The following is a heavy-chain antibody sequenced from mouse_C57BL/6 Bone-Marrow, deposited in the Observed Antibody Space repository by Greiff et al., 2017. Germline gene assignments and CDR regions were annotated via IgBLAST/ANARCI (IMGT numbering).Heavy chain of an antibody. Sequence: EVQLQESGGGLVQPGGSMKLSCVASGFTFSNYWMNWVRQSPEKGLEWVAQIRLKSDNYATHYAESVKGSFTISRDDSKSSVYLQMNNLRAEDTGIYSCPIYYYGSSYLYAMDYWGQGTSVTVSS. CDR1: GFTFSNYW. D-gene: IGHD1-1*01. CDR2: IRLKSDNYAT. J-gene: IGHJ4*01. V-gene: IGHV6-3*01. CDR3: PIYYYGSSYLYAMDY.